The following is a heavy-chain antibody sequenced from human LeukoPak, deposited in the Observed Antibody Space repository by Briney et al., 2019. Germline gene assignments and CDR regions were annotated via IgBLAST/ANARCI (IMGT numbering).Heavy chain of an antibody. J-gene: IGHJ4*02. V-gene: IGHV4-34*01. Sequence: KSSETLSLTCAVSGGSISSGGYYWSWIRQPPGKGLEWIGEINHSGSTNYNPSLKSRVTISVDTSKNQFSLKLSSVTAADTAVYYCASANYYDSSGYPNYYFDYWGQGTLVTVSS. CDR3: ASANYYDSSGYPNYYFDY. D-gene: IGHD3-22*01. CDR2: INHSGST. CDR1: GGSISSGGYY.